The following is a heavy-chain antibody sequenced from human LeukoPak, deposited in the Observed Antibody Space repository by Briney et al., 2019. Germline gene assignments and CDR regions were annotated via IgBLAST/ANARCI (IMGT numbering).Heavy chain of an antibody. CDR3: ARLGTVAGHTFDY. Sequence: KPGGPLRLSCAASGFTFSSYSMNWVRQAPGKGLEWVSSISSSSSYIYYADSVKGRFTISRDNAKNSLYLQMNSLRAEDTAVYYCARLGTVAGHTFDYWAREPWSPSPQ. V-gene: IGHV3-21*01. D-gene: IGHD6-19*01. J-gene: IGHJ4*02. CDR1: GFTFSSYS. CDR2: ISSSSSYI.